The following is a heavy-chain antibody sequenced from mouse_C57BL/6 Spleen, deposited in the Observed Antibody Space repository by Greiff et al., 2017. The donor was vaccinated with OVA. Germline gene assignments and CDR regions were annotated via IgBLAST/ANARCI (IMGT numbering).Heavy chain of an antibody. Sequence: QVQLQQSGAELVRPGASVKLSCKASGYTFTDYYINWVKQRPGQGLEWIARIYPGSGNTYYNEKFKGKATLTAEKSSSTAYMQLSSLTSEDSAVYFCAREKGITTVRGYFDVWGTGTTVTVSS. CDR3: AREKGITTVRGYFDV. D-gene: IGHD1-1*01. J-gene: IGHJ1*03. CDR2: IYPGSGNT. V-gene: IGHV1-76*01. CDR1: GYTFTDYY.